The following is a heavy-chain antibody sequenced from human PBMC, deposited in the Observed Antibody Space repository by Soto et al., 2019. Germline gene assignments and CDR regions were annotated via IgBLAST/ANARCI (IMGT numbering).Heavy chain of an antibody. Sequence: SETLSLTCGVSGGSITTVGYSWSWIRQPPGKGLEWIGYIFHSGISYSNPSLKGRVTMSVDGSKNRFSLRLSSVTAADTAVYYCSRRISARTYYFDYCGQGTLVTVSS. J-gene: IGHJ4*02. CDR1: GGSITTVGYS. D-gene: IGHD6-6*01. CDR3: SRRISARTYYFDY. V-gene: IGHV4-30-2*01. CDR2: IFHSGIS.